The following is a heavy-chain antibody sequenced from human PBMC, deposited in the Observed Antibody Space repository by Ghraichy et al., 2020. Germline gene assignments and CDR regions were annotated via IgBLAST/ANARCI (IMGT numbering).Heavy chain of an antibody. J-gene: IGHJ4*02. Sequence: GGSLRLSCAASGFTFSSYGMHWVRQAPGKGLEWVAVIWYDGSNKYYADSVKGRFTISRDNSKNTLYLQMNSLRAEDTAVYYCARDRDYYDSSGYYQPSYYFDYWGQGTLVTVSS. V-gene: IGHV3-33*01. D-gene: IGHD3-22*01. CDR2: IWYDGSNK. CDR1: GFTFSSYG. CDR3: ARDRDYYDSSGYYQPSYYFDY.